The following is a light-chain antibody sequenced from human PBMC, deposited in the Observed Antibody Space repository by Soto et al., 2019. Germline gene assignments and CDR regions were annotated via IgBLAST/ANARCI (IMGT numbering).Light chain of an antibody. CDR2: SNN. CDR1: SSNIGSNY. Sequence: QSVLTQPPSASGTPGQRVTISCSGSSSNIGSNYVYWYQQLPGTAPKLLIYSNNQRPSGVPDRFSGSKSGTSASLAISGLRSEDEADCYCAAWDDSLSVRYVFGTGTKVTVL. V-gene: IGLV1-47*02. CDR3: AAWDDSLSVRYV. J-gene: IGLJ1*01.